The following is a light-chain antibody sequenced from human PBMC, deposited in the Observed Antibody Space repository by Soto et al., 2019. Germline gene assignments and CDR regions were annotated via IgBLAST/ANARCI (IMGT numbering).Light chain of an antibody. V-gene: IGKV1-9*01. CDR3: QQLNSYPLT. Sequence: DIQLTQSPSFLSASVGDRVTITCRASQGIRSYLAWYQQKPGKAPKLLIQDAASLQSGVPSRFSGSGSGTEFTLTISCLQPEDFATYYCQQLNSYPLTFGGGTKVDIK. J-gene: IGKJ4*01. CDR2: DAA. CDR1: QGIRSY.